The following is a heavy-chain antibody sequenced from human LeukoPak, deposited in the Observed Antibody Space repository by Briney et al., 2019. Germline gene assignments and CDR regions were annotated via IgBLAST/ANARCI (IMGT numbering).Heavy chain of an antibody. CDR2: IYTSGST. Sequence: ASETLSLTCTVSGGSISSGSYYWSWIRRPAGKGLEWIGRIYTSGSTNYNPSLKSRVTISVDTSKNQFSLKLSSVTAADTAVYYCARARSTSYRTHYYYGMDVWGQGTTVTVPS. D-gene: IGHD2-2*01. J-gene: IGHJ6*02. CDR3: ARARSTSYRTHYYYGMDV. V-gene: IGHV4-61*02. CDR1: GGSISSGSYY.